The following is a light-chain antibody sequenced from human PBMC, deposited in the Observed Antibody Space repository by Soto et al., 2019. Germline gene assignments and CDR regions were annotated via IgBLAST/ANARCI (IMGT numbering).Light chain of an antibody. CDR3: QQYNSYSWT. CDR1: QSISSW. CDR2: DAS. Sequence: DIQMTQSPSTLSASVGDRVTITCRASQSISSWLAWYQQKPGKAPKLLIYDASSLESGVPSRFSGSGSGTEFTLTISSLQPDDFATYYSQQYNSYSWTFGQGTNVEIK. J-gene: IGKJ1*01. V-gene: IGKV1-5*01.